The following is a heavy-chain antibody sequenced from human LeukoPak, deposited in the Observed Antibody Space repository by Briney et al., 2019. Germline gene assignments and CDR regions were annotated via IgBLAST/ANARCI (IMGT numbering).Heavy chain of an antibody. CDR1: GYTFTAHY. Sequence: ASVKVSCKASGYTFTAHYLHWVRQAPGQGLEWMAWINHNSGGTKYAEKYQGRVTVTRDTSTSTAYMELSRLRSDDTAVYYCARGTDYGDYGGTWFYYYYMDVWGEGTTVTVSS. V-gene: IGHV1-2*02. CDR3: ARGTDYGDYGGTWFYYYYMDV. D-gene: IGHD4-17*01. J-gene: IGHJ6*03. CDR2: INHNSGGT.